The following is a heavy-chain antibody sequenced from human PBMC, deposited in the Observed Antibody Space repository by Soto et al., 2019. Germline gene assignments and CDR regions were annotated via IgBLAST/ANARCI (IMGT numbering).Heavy chain of an antibody. CDR2: IYSGGST. CDR1: GFTVSSNY. CDR3: ARAKGTISKYYYYSYMDV. Sequence: PGGSLRLSYAASGFTVSSNYMSWVRQAPGKGLEWVSVIYSGGSTYYADSVKGRFTISRHNSKNTLYLQMNSLRAEDTAVYYCARAKGTISKYYYYSYMDVWGKGTTVTVSS. D-gene: IGHD3-9*01. V-gene: IGHV3-53*04. J-gene: IGHJ6*03.